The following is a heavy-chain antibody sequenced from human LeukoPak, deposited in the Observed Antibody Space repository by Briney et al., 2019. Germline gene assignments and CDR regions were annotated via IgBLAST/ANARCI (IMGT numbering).Heavy chain of an antibody. V-gene: IGHV1-2*02. D-gene: IGHD6-6*01. CDR2: VNPNGGGT. CDR1: GYTFTDYY. CDR3: ARGGPIAGRPTSIDY. J-gene: IGHJ4*02. Sequence: ASVKVSCKPFGYTFTDYYMHWVRQAPGQGLEWMGWVNPNGGGTHYAQKFQGRVTMPSDTSTSTVYVEVSRLTSDDTAVYYCARGGPIAGRPTSIDYWGQGTLVTVSS.